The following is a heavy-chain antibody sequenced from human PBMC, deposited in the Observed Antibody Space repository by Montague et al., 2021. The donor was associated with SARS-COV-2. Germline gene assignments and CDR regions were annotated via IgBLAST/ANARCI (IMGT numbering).Heavy chain of an antibody. D-gene: IGHD1-14*01. CDR3: ARAVTTGFDWFDP. CDR1: SGSISSHY. CDR2: VNYGWST. Sequence: SETLSLTCTVSSGSISSHYWSWIRQPPRKGLEWIGYVNYGWSTNYNPSLKSRVSISLDTSKTQFSLRLNSVTAADTAVYYCARAVTTGFDWFDPWGQGTLVTVSS. J-gene: IGHJ5*02. V-gene: IGHV4-59*11.